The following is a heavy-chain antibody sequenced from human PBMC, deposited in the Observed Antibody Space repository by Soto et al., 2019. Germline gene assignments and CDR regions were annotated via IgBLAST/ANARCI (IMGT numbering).Heavy chain of an antibody. CDR2: TYYGVHT. CDR3: ARHSSGSQHPGFAF. Sequence: QLQLQESGPGLVKPSETLSLTCTVSGGSISSSNYYWGWVRQPPGKGLEWIVSTYYGVHTNYNPSRKSRFTVSIDTSRRQLSLNLRSVTAADPAIYSCARHSSGSQHPGFAFWGQGTLVTVSS. CDR1: GGSISSSNYY. J-gene: IGHJ4*02. D-gene: IGHD1-26*01. V-gene: IGHV4-39*01.